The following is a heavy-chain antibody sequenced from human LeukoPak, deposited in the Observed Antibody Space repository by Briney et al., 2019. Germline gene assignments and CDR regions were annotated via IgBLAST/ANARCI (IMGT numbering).Heavy chain of an antibody. D-gene: IGHD2-2*01. CDR1: GFNFDDYA. V-gene: IGHV3-9*01. CDR2: ISWNSVGI. J-gene: IGHJ6*03. CDR3: ARAGVVVPTAIRPTYYYYYMDV. Sequence: GGSLRLSCAAHGFNFDDYAMHWVRQIPGRGLEWVSGISWNSVGINYADSVKGRFTISRDHARNSLYLQMDSLRPEDTALYYCARAGVVVPTAIRPTYYYYYMDVWGRGTTVIVSS.